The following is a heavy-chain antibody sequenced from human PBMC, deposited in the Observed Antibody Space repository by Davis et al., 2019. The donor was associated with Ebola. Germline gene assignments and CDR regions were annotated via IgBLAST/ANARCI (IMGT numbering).Heavy chain of an antibody. CDR1: GYSFTSYW. CDR3: ARSGFCSSTSCSSRGGFDY. Sequence: KVSCKGSGYSFTSYWIAWVRQMPGKGLEWMGIIYPGDSDTRYSPSFQGQVTISADKSISTAYLQWSSLKASDTAMYYCARSGFCSSTSCSSRGGFDYWGQGTLVTVSS. CDR2: IYPGDSDT. J-gene: IGHJ4*02. V-gene: IGHV5-51*01. D-gene: IGHD2-2*01.